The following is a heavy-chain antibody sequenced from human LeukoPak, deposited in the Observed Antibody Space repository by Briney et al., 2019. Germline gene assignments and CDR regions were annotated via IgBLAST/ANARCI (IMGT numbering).Heavy chain of an antibody. CDR1: GFTFSSYG. J-gene: IGHJ5*02. V-gene: IGHV3-30*18. CDR3: AKDPYRVVVATGNYLDP. D-gene: IGHD2-15*01. CDR2: ISHDGSNI. Sequence: GGSLRLSCAASGFTFSSYGMHWVRQAPGKGLEWAAVISHDGSNIYYGDSVKGRFSISRDNSKNTLYLQMNSLRVEDTAVYYCAKDPYRVVVATGNYLDPWGQGTLVTVSS.